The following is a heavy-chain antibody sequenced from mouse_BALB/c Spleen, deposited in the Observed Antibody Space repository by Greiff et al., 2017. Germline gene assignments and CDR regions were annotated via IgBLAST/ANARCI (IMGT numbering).Heavy chain of an antibody. V-gene: IGHV1S56*01. Sequence: QVQLKQSGPELVKPGASVRISCKASGYTFTSYYIHWVKQRPGQGLEWIGWIYPGNVNTKYNEKFKGKATLTADKSSSTAYMQLSSLTSEDSAVYFCARDDILYYAMDYWGQGTSVTVSS. CDR1: GYTFTSYY. CDR3: ARDDILYYAMDY. CDR2: IYPGNVNT. J-gene: IGHJ4*01.